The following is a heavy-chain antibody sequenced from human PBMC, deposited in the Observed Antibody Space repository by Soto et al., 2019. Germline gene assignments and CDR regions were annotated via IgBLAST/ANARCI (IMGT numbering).Heavy chain of an antibody. CDR1: EFAFSSYW. CDR3: ARDVSQGRSGLDFDAFDI. CDR2: IRKDERQR. J-gene: IGHJ3*02. Sequence: EVQLVESGGGLVQPGGTLILSCAASEFAFSSYWMTWVRQAPGKGLEWVANIRKDERQRSYWDSVRARFTISRDNSKNSLYRQKNSLRAEDTALYFCARDVSQGRSGLDFDAFDIWGQGTMVTVSS. D-gene: IGHD6-25*01. V-gene: IGHV3-7*05.